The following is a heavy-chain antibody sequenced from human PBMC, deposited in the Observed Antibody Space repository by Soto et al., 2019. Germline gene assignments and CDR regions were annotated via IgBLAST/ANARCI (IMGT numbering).Heavy chain of an antibody. CDR1: GGTFSSYA. V-gene: IGHV1-69*01. D-gene: IGHD2-2*02. CDR3: ARVRCSSTSCYKGYFDY. J-gene: IGHJ4*02. CDR2: IIPIFGTA. Sequence: VKVSCKASGGTFSSYAISWVRQAPGQGLEWMGGIIPIFGTANYAQKFQGRVTITADESTSTAYMELSSLRSEDTAVYYCARVRCSSTSCYKGYFDYWGQGTLVTVSS.